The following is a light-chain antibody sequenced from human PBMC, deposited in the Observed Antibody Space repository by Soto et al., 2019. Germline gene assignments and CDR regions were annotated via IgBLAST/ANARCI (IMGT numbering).Light chain of an antibody. CDR1: QSVSNY. CDR3: QQYGSSRT. V-gene: IGKV3-20*01. Sequence: EIVLTQSPATLSFSPGERATLSCRASQSVSNYFAWYQQRPGQAPRLLIYGASTRAAGVPARFSGSGSGTDFTLTISRLEPEDFAVYYCQQYGSSRTFGQGTKVDIK. CDR2: GAS. J-gene: IGKJ1*01.